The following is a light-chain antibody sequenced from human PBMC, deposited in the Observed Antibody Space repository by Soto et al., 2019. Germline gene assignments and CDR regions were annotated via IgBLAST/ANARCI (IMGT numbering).Light chain of an antibody. CDR3: QQYGSSPPMYT. Sequence: ELGVTQSPGTLSLSPGERATLSCRASQSVSSGYLDWYQQKPGQAPRLLMSGASSRATGIPDRFSGSGSGTDFTLTISRLEPEDFAVYYCQQYGSSPPMYTFGQGTKLEIK. CDR1: QSVSSGY. J-gene: IGKJ2*01. V-gene: IGKV3-20*01. CDR2: GAS.